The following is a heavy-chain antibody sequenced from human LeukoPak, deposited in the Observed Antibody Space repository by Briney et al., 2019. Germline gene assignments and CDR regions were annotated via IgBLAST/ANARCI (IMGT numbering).Heavy chain of an antibody. CDR1: GFTFSDYD. Sequence: GGSLRLSCAASGFTFSDYDMSWIRQAPGKGLEWVSCISTSSSYTNYADAVNGRSTISKDKPENSLYLQINILRADDTADYYCAAGYSAYYFDYWGQGTLVTVSS. CDR2: ISTSSSYT. CDR3: AAGYSAYYFDY. D-gene: IGHD5-18*01. V-gene: IGHV3-11*03. J-gene: IGHJ4*02.